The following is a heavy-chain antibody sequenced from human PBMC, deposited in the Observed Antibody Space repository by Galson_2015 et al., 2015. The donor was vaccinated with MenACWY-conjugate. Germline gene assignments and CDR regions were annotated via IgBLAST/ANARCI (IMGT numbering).Heavy chain of an antibody. CDR1: GFTFSNYV. D-gene: IGHD6-19*01. Sequence: SLRLSCAASGFTFSNYVMNWVRQAPEKGLEWVGSIKQDGSEKNYVDSVKGRFTFSRDNAKNSLYLQMNSLRAEDTAVYYCARDVAVGGFDYWGQGTRVTVSS. CDR3: ARDVAVGGFDY. V-gene: IGHV3-7*03. CDR2: IKQDGSEK. J-gene: IGHJ4*02.